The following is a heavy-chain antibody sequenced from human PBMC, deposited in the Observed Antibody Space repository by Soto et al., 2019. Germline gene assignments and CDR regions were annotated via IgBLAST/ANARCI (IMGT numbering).Heavy chain of an antibody. CDR2: ISPST. CDR1: GFTVSSYA. V-gene: IGHV3-23*01. D-gene: IGHD6-13*01. CDR3: AIRMYSTRWYYLDY. J-gene: IGHJ4*02. Sequence: EMQLLESGGGLVQAGGSLRLSCAASGFTVSSYALNWVRQAPGKGLEWVSGISPSTYYADSVKGRFTISRDTSKNTLYLQMISLRAEDTAIYFCAIRMYSTRWYYLDYWGQGTLVTVSS.